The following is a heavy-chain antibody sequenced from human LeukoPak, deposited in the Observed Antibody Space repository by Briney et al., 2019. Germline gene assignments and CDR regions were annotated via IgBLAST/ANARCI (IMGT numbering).Heavy chain of an antibody. J-gene: IGHJ3*02. CDR2: MNPKSGSA. V-gene: IGHV1-8*03. Sequence: ASVKVSCKASGYTFTSFDINWVRQATGQRLEWMGWMNPKSGSAGYARNFQGRVTFTRDTPISTAYMELSSLTSEDTAVYYCARADYEGNNWRDDAFDIWGQGTMVTVSS. CDR1: GYTFTSFD. D-gene: IGHD1-1*01. CDR3: ARADYEGNNWRDDAFDI.